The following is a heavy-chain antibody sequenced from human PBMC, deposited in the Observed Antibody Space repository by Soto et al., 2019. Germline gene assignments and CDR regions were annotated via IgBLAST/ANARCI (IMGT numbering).Heavy chain of an antibody. Sequence: GGSLRLSCSASGFTFSNSAMHWVRQAPGKGLEYVSAISNNGGNTYYADSVKGRLTISRDNSKNTLYLQMSSLRAEDTAVYYCVKGGPMIFRPSGAFDIWGQGIMVTVSS. V-gene: IGHV3-64D*06. CDR2: ISNNGGNT. D-gene: IGHD3-16*01. CDR3: VKGGPMIFRPSGAFDI. CDR1: GFTFSNSA. J-gene: IGHJ3*02.